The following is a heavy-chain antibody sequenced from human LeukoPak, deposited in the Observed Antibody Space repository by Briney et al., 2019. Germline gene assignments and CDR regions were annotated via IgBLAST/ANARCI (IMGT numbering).Heavy chain of an antibody. Sequence: SAPLSPTCAAADGFFRYNSWSWFRQPPGKGLEWIGEINQGGSINYNPSLKSRVTISVDTSKNQFSLYLGPVTAADTAVYYCARGVKGIESRRMTNCFDPWGQGTLVTVSS. CDR2: INQGGSI. CDR3: ARGVKGIESRRMTNCFDP. J-gene: IGHJ5*02. CDR1: DGFFRYNS. D-gene: IGHD1-14*01. V-gene: IGHV4-34*01.